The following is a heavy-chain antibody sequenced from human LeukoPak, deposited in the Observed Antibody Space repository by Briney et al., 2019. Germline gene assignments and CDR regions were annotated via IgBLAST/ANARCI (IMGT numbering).Heavy chain of an antibody. CDR3: ARKESPYDYVWGSYKGPAFDI. CDR1: GGTFSSYA. D-gene: IGHD3-16*01. J-gene: IGHJ3*02. CDR2: IIPILGIA. V-gene: IGHV1-69*04. Sequence: ASVKVSCKASGGTFSSYAISWVRQAPGQGLEWMGRIIPILGIANYAQKFQGRVTITADKSTSTAYMELSSLRSEDTAVYYCARKESPYDYVWGSYKGPAFDIWGQGTMVTVSS.